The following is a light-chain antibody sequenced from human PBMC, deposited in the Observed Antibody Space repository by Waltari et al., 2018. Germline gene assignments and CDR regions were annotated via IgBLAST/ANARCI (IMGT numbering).Light chain of an antibody. V-gene: IGLV1-40*01. Sequence: QSILTQPPSVSGAPGHKVTISCTGRSSNIGAGYDVHWYQQLPGAAPKLIIYGNNNRPSGRPDRFSGSKSGTSASRDITGLQTEDEADYYCQSYDSSLSDSGVFGGGTKVTVL. CDR2: GNN. J-gene: IGLJ3*02. CDR3: QSYDSSLSDSGV. CDR1: SSNIGAGYD.